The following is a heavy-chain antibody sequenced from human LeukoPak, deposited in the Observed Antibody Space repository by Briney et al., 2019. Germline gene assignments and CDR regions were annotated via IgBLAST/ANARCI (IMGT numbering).Heavy chain of an antibody. D-gene: IGHD3-10*01. J-gene: IGHJ6*02. V-gene: IGHV4-59*08. CDR1: GGSIISHY. CDR2: IYYSGST. Sequence: SETLSLTCPVSGGSIISHYWSWIRQPPGKGLEWIGYIYYSGSTNYNPSLKSRVTLSVDTSKNQFSLKLSSVTAADTAVYYCASGVRGVIPFYYYGMDVWGQGTTVTVSS. CDR3: ASGVRGVIPFYYYGMDV.